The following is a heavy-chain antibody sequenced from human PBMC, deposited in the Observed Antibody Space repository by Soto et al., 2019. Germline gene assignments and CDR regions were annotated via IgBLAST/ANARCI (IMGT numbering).Heavy chain of an antibody. CDR2: IYYSGST. V-gene: IGHV4-39*01. D-gene: IGHD6-6*01. J-gene: IGHJ4*02. CDR3: ARGGAARDPDPLDY. CDR1: GGSISSSSYY. Sequence: SETLSPTCTVSGGSISSSSYYWGWIRQPPGKGLEWIGSIYYSGSTYYNPSLKSRVTISVDTSKNQFSLKLSSVTAADTAVYYCARGGAARDPDPLDYWGKGTLVTVS.